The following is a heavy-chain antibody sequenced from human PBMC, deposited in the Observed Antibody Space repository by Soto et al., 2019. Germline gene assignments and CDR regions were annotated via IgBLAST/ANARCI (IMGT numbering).Heavy chain of an antibody. D-gene: IGHD2-21*02. Sequence: QVQLMQSGAEVKKPGASVKVSCKASGDTFTDYYIHWVRQAPGQGLEWMGTVNPSGGHTTYSQHFLGRGTMTRDTATSTLYMELTSLTSEDTAIYDCARGGHVVVVTAALDYWGQGTLVTVSS. CDR3: ARGGHVVVVTAALDY. V-gene: IGHV1-46*01. J-gene: IGHJ4*02. CDR1: GDTFTDYY. CDR2: VNPSGGHT.